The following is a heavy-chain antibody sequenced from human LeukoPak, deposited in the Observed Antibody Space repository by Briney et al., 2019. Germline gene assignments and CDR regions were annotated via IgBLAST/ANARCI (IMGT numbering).Heavy chain of an antibody. CDR3: ARDRSSYYYNGMDV. Sequence: GGSLRLSCAASGFTFSSYSMNWVRQAPGKGLEWVSSIRSSSSYIYYADSVKGRFTISRDNAKNSLYLRMNSLRAEDTAVYYCARDRSSYYYNGMDVWGQGTTVTVSS. J-gene: IGHJ6*02. D-gene: IGHD6-6*01. CDR1: GFTFSSYS. CDR2: IRSSSSYI. V-gene: IGHV3-21*01.